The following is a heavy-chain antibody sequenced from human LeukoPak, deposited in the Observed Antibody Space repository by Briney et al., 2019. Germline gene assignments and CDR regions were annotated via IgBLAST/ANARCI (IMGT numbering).Heavy chain of an antibody. CDR1: GGAISNYY. V-gene: IGHV4-4*07. D-gene: IGHD3-16*01. CDR3: ARNRSNDFGEVPFDI. Sequence: SETLSLTCTVSGGAISNYYWSWIRQSAGKGREWIGQIYGSGGTNYNPSLKSRVTMSTDKSKNQISLRLSSVTAADTAIYYCARNRSNDFGEVPFDIWGQGTMVSVSS. J-gene: IGHJ3*02. CDR2: IYGSGGT.